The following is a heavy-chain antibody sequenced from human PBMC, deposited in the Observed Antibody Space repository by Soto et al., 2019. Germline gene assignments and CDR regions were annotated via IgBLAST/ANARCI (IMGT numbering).Heavy chain of an antibody. V-gene: IGHV3-21*01. D-gene: IGHD1-26*01. Sequence: GGYLRLSCADSGFTFSSYSMNWVRQALGKGLEWGSSISSSSYIDYADSVKGRVTISRDNAKNSLYLQMNSLRAEDTAVYYCGRVSGSLGMDVWSEGTTATVSS. J-gene: IGHJ6*04. CDR1: GFTFSSYS. CDR3: GRVSGSLGMDV. CDR2: ISSSSYI.